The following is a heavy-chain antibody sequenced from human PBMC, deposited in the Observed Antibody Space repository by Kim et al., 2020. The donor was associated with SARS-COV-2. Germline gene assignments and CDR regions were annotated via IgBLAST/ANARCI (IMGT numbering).Heavy chain of an antibody. D-gene: IGHD3-9*01. CDR3: ARDRETIHYDILTGYHYFDY. V-gene: IGHV4-61*02. Sequence: SETLSLTCTVSGGSISSGSYYWSWIRQPAGKGLEWIGRIYTSGSTNYNPSLKSRVTISVDTSKNQFSLKLSSVTAADTAVYYCARDRETIHYDILTGYHYFDYWGQGTLVTVSS. CDR1: GGSISSGSYY. CDR2: IYTSGST. J-gene: IGHJ4*02.